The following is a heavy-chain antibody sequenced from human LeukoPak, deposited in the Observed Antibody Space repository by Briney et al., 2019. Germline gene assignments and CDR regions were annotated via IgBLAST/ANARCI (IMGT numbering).Heavy chain of an antibody. J-gene: IGHJ6*03. Sequence: SVKVSCKASGGTFSSYTISWVRQAPGQGLEWMGSIIPILGIANYAQKFQGRVTITADKSTSTAYMELSSLRSEDTAVYYCASPGYCSSTSCPMRNYYYYYMDVWGKGTTVTVSS. CDR1: GGTFSSYT. V-gene: IGHV1-69*02. CDR2: IIPILGIA. CDR3: ASPGYCSSTSCPMRNYYYYYMDV. D-gene: IGHD2-2*03.